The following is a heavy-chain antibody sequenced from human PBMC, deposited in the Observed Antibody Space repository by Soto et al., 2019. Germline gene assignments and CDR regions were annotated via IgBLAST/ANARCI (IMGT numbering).Heavy chain of an antibody. V-gene: IGHV5-51*01. J-gene: IGHJ3*02. D-gene: IGHD2-2*01. CDR2: ISPGDSDT. Sequence: GESLKISCKGSGYSFTSYWIGWVRQMPGKGLEWMGIISPGDSDTRYTPSFQGQVTISADKSISTAYLQWSSLKSSDTAMYYCASRYLSSTSCYFHAFDIWGQGTMVTVSS. CDR1: GYSFTSYW. CDR3: ASRYLSSTSCYFHAFDI.